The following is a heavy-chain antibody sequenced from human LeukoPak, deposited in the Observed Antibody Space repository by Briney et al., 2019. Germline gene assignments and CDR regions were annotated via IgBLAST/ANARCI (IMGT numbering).Heavy chain of an antibody. Sequence: ASVRVSCKASGYTFTRYGISWVRQAPGQGLQCLGWISASNGNTNYAQKFRDRVTITTDTSTGTAYLDVRSLTSDDTAVYYCARDHSNWNYAPDFWGQGTLVIVSS. J-gene: IGHJ4*02. CDR1: GYTFTRYG. CDR2: ISASNGNT. V-gene: IGHV1-18*01. D-gene: IGHD1-7*01. CDR3: ARDHSNWNYAPDF.